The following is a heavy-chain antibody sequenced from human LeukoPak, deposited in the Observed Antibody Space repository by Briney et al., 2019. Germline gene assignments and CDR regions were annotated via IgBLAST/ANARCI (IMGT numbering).Heavy chain of an antibody. CDR2: ISAYNGNT. CDR3: ARDREDIVVVPAAMYWFDP. J-gene: IGHJ5*02. D-gene: IGHD2-2*01. V-gene: IGHV1-18*01. CDR1: GYTFTSYG. Sequence: ASVKVSCKASGYTFTSYGISWVRQAPGQGLEWMGWISAYNGNTNYAQKLQGRVTMTTDTSTSTAYMELRSLRSDDTAGYYCARDREDIVVVPAAMYWFDPWGQGTLVTVSS.